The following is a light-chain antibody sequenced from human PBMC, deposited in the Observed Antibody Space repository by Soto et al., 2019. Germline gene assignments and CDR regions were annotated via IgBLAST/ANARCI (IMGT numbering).Light chain of an antibody. CDR3: QQYNIWPPGN. Sequence: EIVMTQSPAALAVSPGERATLSCRASQRSSSNLAWYRQKPGQAPRLLIYGASTRATGIPARFSGSGSGTEFTLTISSLQSEDFAVYFCQQYNIWPPGNVAPGTNVDS. CDR1: QRSSSN. J-gene: IGKJ3*01. V-gene: IGKV3-15*01. CDR2: GAS.